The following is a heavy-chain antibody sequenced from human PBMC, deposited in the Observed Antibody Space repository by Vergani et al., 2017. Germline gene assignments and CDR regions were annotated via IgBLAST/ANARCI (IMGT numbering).Heavy chain of an antibody. D-gene: IGHD6-6*01. J-gene: IGHJ6*04. Sequence: QVQLVESGGGVVQPGRSLRLSCAASGFTFSSYGMHWVRPAPGKGLEWVAVIWYDGSNKYYAESVKGRFTISKDNSKNTLYLQMNSLRAEDTAVYYCARDRQLGYMDVWGKGTAVTVFS. CDR1: GFTFSSYG. V-gene: IGHV3-33*01. CDR2: IWYDGSNK. CDR3: ARDRQLGYMDV.